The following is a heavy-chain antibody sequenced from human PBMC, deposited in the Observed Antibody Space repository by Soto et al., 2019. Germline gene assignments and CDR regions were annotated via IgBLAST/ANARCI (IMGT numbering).Heavy chain of an antibody. Sequence: ASVKVSCKASGYTFTSYAMHWVRQAPGQRLEWMGWINAGNGNTKYSQKFQGRVTITRDTSASTAYMELSSLRSEDTAVYYCASEIVVVAAKPAGFDSWGQGTLVTAPQ. CDR2: INAGNGNT. V-gene: IGHV1-3*01. J-gene: IGHJ5*01. CDR1: GYTFTSYA. CDR3: ASEIVVVAAKPAGFDS. D-gene: IGHD2-15*01.